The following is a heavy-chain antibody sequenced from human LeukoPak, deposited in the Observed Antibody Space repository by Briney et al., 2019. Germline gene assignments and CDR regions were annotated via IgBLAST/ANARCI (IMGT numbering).Heavy chain of an antibody. CDR3: ARDRGDCSSGSCDSVGFPDP. J-gene: IGHJ5*02. CDR2: ISTRNDAI. D-gene: IGHD2-15*01. V-gene: IGHV3-48*01. Sequence: GGSLRLSCAVSGFTFSVNSMNWVRQAPGPGLERISYISTRNDAIYYADSVKGRSTVSRDNAKNSLYLQMNSLGAEDTAVYYCARDRGDCSSGSCDSVGFPDPWGPGTLVTVSS. CDR1: GFTFSVNS.